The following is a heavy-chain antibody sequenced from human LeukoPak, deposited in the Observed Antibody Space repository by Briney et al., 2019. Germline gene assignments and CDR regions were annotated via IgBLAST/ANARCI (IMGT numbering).Heavy chain of an antibody. J-gene: IGHJ6*02. Sequence: ASVKVSYKASGYTFTSYGISWVRQAPGQGLEWMGWISAYNGNTNYAQKLQGRVTMTTDTSTSTAYMELSSLRSEDTAVYYCAREDSGSYPDYYYYYGMDVWGQGTTVTVSS. CDR3: AREDSGSYPDYYYYYGMDV. CDR1: GYTFTSYG. V-gene: IGHV1-18*01. D-gene: IGHD1-26*01. CDR2: ISAYNGNT.